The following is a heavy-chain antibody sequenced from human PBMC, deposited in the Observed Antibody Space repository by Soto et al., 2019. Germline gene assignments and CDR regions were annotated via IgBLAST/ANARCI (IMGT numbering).Heavy chain of an antibody. Sequence: QVQLRESGPGLVKTSGTLSLTCAVSGGSISTITWWSWVRQPPGKGLQWIGEIYHSGSTNYNPSLKSRVTISVDKSKNQFSLELSSVPAADTAVYYCARDLGSCRSTSCRPFDYWGQGTLVTVSS. J-gene: IGHJ4*02. V-gene: IGHV4-4*02. D-gene: IGHD2-2*03. CDR2: IYHSGST. CDR1: GGSISTITW. CDR3: ARDLGSCRSTSCRPFDY.